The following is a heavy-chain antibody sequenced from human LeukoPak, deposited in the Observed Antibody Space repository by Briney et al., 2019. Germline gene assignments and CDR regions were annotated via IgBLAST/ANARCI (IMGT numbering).Heavy chain of an antibody. J-gene: IGHJ4*02. CDR2: FYTCGST. Sequence: PQTLSPTRTVSVGSTSSYFWSWIRQPPGTGLRWIGYFYTCGSTNSNPSLKRPVTMSIDTSKNQFTLKLSSVTPGAPAVSHCARLVGDSSIRFDYWGQGTLVTVSS. V-gene: IGHV4-4*09. CDR3: ARLVGDSSIRFDY. CDR1: VGSTSSYF. D-gene: IGHD3-16*01.